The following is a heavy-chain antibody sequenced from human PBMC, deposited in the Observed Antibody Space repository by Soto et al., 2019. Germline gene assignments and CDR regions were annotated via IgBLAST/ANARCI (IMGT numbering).Heavy chain of an antibody. CDR2: IWYDGSNK. D-gene: IGHD6-13*01. CDR3: ARDFTRIAAAGNPSVYYYYGMDV. CDR1: GFTFSSYG. V-gene: IGHV3-33*01. J-gene: IGHJ6*02. Sequence: GGSLRLSCSASGFTFSSYGMHWVRQAPGKGLEWVAVIWYDGSNKYYADSVKGRFTISRDNSKNTLYLQMNSLRAEDTAVYYCARDFTRIAAAGNPSVYYYYGMDVWGQGTTVTVSS.